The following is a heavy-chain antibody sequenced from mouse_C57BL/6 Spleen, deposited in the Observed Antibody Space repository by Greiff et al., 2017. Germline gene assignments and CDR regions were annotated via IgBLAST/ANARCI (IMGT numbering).Heavy chain of an antibody. CDR3: ASQGYGLFAY. D-gene: IGHD1-1*02. CDR1: GYSFTGYY. Sequence: VQLQQSGPELVKPGASVKISCKASGYSFTGYYMNWVKQSPEKSLEWIGEINPSTGGTTYNQKFKAKATLTVDKSSSTTYMQLKGLTSEDSAVYYCASQGYGLFAYWGQGTLVTVSA. V-gene: IGHV1-42*01. CDR2: INPSTGGT. J-gene: IGHJ3*01.